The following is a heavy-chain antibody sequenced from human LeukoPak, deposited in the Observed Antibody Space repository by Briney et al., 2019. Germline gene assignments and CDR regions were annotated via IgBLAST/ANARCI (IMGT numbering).Heavy chain of an antibody. J-gene: IGHJ4*02. CDR3: AIDLGDSGIVGSWSDY. V-gene: IGHV3-23*01. Sequence: GGSLRLSCAASGFTFSSYAMSWVRQAPGKGLEWVSAISGSGGSTYYADSVKGRFTISRDSSKNTLYLQMNSLRAEDTAVYYCAIDLGDSGIVGSWSDYWGQGTLVTVSS. CDR1: GFTFSSYA. CDR2: ISGSGGST. D-gene: IGHD1-26*01.